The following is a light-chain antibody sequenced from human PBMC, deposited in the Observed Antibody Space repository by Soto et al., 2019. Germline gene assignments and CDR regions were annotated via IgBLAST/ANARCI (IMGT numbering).Light chain of an antibody. CDR1: SSDVGGYNY. J-gene: IGLJ1*01. CDR2: EVS. V-gene: IGLV2-14*01. CDR3: SSYTISTIDHV. Sequence: QSALTQPASVSGSPGQSITISCTGTSSDVGGYNYVSWYQQHPGKAPKLMIYEVSTRPSGVSNRFSGSKSGNTASLTISGLQAEDEDDYYSSSYTISTIDHVLATGTKVTLL.